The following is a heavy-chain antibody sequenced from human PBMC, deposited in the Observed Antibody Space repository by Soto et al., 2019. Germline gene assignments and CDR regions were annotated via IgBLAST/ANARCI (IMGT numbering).Heavy chain of an antibody. CDR1: GFTFSSYA. V-gene: IGHV3-30-3*01. Sequence: SLRLSCAASGFTFSSYAMHWVRQAPGKGLEWVAVISYDGSNKYYADSVKGRFTISRDNSKNTLYLQMNSLRAEDTAVYYCARGNLIAAKVYFDYWGQGTLVTVSS. D-gene: IGHD6-6*01. J-gene: IGHJ4*02. CDR3: ARGNLIAAKVYFDY. CDR2: ISYDGSNK.